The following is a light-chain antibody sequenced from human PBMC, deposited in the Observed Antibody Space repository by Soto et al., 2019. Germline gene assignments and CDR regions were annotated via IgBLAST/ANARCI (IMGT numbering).Light chain of an antibody. CDR2: DAS. J-gene: IGKJ2*01. Sequence: EIVLTQSPATLSLSPGERATLSCRASQSISSYLAWYQQKPGQAPRLLIYDASNRATGIPARFSGSGSGTDFTLTISSLEPEDFARYYCQQRSNWPRGYTFGQGTKLEIK. V-gene: IGKV3-11*01. CDR3: QQRSNWPRGYT. CDR1: QSISSY.